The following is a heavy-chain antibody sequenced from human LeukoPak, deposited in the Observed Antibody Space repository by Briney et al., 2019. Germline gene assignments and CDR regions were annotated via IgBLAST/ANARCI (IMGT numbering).Heavy chain of an antibody. D-gene: IGHD3-10*01. CDR3: ASHYGP. Sequence: PSETLSLTCTVSGGSISSYCWSWIRQPPGKGLEWIGSIYDSGSTYYNPSLKSRVTISVDTSKNQFSLKLNSVTAADTAVYYCASHYGPGGRGTLVTVSS. CDR2: IYDSGST. CDR1: GGSISSYC. J-gene: IGHJ5*02. V-gene: IGHV4-39*01.